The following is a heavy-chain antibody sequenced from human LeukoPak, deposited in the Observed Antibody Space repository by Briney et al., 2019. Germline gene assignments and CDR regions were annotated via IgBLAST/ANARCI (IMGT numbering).Heavy chain of an antibody. V-gene: IGHV3-11*06. D-gene: IGHD3-10*02. CDR3: AELGITMIGGV. J-gene: IGHJ6*04. CDR1: VFTFSDYY. Sequence: GGSLRLSCAASVFTFSDYYMTWIRQAPGKGGEGVSYISSSSSYIYYGDSVKGRFTISRDNSKNTLYLQMNSPRAEDPAVYYCAELGITMIGGVWGKGTTVTISS. CDR2: ISSSSSYI.